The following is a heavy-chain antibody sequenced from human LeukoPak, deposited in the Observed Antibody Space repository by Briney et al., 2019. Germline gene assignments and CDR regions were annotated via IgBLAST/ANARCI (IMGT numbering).Heavy chain of an antibody. D-gene: IGHD6-13*01. V-gene: IGHV3-48*04. CDR1: GFTVSSNY. Sequence: PGGSLRLSCAASGFTVSSNYMNWVRQAPGKGLEWVSYISSSSSTIYYADSVKGRFTISRDNAKNSLYLQMNSLRAEDTAVYYCAREGSVAAARWFDPWGQGTLVTVSS. J-gene: IGHJ5*02. CDR2: ISSSSSTI. CDR3: AREGSVAAARWFDP.